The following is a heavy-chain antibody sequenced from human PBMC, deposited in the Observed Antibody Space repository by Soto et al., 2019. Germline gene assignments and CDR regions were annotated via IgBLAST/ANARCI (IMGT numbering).Heavy chain of an antibody. CDR3: ARHIHNQGFEYYFDS. Sequence: PSETLSLTCNASGGSITSSGSAWGWIRQPPGKGLEWIGTIDYSGNIYYIPSLKSRITISVDTSKNQISLKLSSVTAADTAVYYCARHIHNQGFEYYFDSWGQGTLVTVSS. D-gene: IGHD1-1*01. V-gene: IGHV4-39*01. CDR1: GGSITSSGSA. CDR2: IDYSGNI. J-gene: IGHJ4*02.